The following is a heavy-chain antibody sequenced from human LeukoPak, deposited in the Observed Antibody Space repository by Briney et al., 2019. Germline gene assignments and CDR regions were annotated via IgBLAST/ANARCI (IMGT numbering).Heavy chain of an antibody. J-gene: IGHJ6*02. CDR1: GFTFSSYW. CDR3: ARGNYYGMDV. Sequence: GGSLRLSCAASGFTFSSYWMHWVRQAPGKGLLWVSRINSDGTTTYYADSVKGRFTISRDNAKNTLYLQVNSLRAEDTAVYYCARGNYYGMDVWGQGTTVTLSS. V-gene: IGHV3-74*01. CDR2: INSDGTTT.